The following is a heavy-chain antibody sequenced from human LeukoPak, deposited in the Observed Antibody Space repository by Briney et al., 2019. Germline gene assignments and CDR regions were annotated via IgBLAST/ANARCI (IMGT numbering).Heavy chain of an antibody. CDR3: ARGWELHSGFDY. Sequence: PGGSLRLSCTVSGFTVSNSMSWVRQAPGKGLEWVSFIYSDNTHYSDSVKGRFTISRDNSKNTLYLQMNSLRAEDTAVYYCARGWELHSGFDYWGQGTLVTVSS. J-gene: IGHJ4*02. D-gene: IGHD1-26*01. V-gene: IGHV3-53*01. CDR2: IYSDNT. CDR1: GFTVSNS.